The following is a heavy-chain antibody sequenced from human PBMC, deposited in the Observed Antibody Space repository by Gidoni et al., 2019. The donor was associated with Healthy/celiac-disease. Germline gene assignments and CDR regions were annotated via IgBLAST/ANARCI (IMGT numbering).Heavy chain of an antibody. Sequence: QVQLVESGGGVVQPGRSLSISCAASGFPFSSYAMHWVRQAPGKGLEWVAVISYDGSNKYYADSVKGRFTISRDNSKNTLYLQMNSLRAEDTAVYYCARDRGIAARPGPRPIDYWGQGTLVTVSS. V-gene: IGHV3-30-3*01. J-gene: IGHJ4*02. CDR3: ARDRGIAARPGPRPIDY. D-gene: IGHD6-6*01. CDR2: ISYDGSNK. CDR1: GFPFSSYA.